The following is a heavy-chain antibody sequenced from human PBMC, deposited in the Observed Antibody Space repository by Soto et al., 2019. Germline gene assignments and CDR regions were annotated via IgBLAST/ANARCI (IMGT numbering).Heavy chain of an antibody. CDR3: AAGEASSRNLAPYYLDF. CDR2: IHYSGTT. CDR1: GGSMRNYF. Sequence: SETLSLTCTVSGGSMRNYFWTWIRQPPGKGLEWIGYIHYSGTTSFFPSYNPSLRSRVTISEDTSKNQFSLKLLSVTTADTAMYFCAAGEASSRNLAPYYLDFWGRGTLVTVSS. V-gene: IGHV4-59*01. D-gene: IGHD6-13*01. J-gene: IGHJ4*02.